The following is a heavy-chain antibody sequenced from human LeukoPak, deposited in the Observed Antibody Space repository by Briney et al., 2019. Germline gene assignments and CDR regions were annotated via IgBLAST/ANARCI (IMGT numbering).Heavy chain of an antibody. V-gene: IGHV3-21*01. Sequence: GGSLRLSCAASGFTFSSYSMNWVRQAPGKGLEWVSSISSSSSYIYYADSVKGRFTVSRDNAKNSLYLQMNSLRAEDTAVYYCARDGETGSYPDYWGQGTLVTVSS. CDR2: ISSSSSYI. CDR1: GFTFSSYS. D-gene: IGHD1-26*01. J-gene: IGHJ4*02. CDR3: ARDGETGSYPDY.